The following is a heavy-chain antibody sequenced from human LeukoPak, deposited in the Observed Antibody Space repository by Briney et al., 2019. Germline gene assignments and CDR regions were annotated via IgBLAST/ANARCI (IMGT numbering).Heavy chain of an antibody. D-gene: IGHD3-9*01. CDR1: GYTFTSYG. CDR2: ISAHNGNT. CDR3: ARDVYDILTGSYYYYGMDV. Sequence: ASVKVSCKASGYTFTSYGISWVRQAPGQGLEWMGWISAHNGNTNYAQKLQGRVTMTTDTSTSTAYMELRSLRSDDTAVYYCARDVYDILTGSYYYYGMDVWGQGTTVTVSS. V-gene: IGHV1-18*01. J-gene: IGHJ6*02.